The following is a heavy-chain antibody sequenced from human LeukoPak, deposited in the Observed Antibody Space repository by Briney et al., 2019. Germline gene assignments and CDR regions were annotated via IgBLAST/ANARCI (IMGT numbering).Heavy chain of an antibody. J-gene: IGHJ6*02. CDR3: ARYGSGSYYYYYGMDV. V-gene: IGHV3-7*01. CDR1: GFTFSDYY. D-gene: IGHD3-10*01. Sequence: PGGSLRLSCAASGFTFSDYYMSWIRQAPGKGLEWVANIKQDGSEKYYVDSVKGRFTISRDNAKNSLYLQMNSLRAEDTAVYYCARYGSGSYYYYYGMDVWGQGTTVTVSS. CDR2: IKQDGSEK.